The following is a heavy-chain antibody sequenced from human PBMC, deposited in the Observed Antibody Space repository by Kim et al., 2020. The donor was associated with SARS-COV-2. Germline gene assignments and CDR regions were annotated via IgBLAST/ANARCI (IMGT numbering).Heavy chain of an antibody. J-gene: IGHJ6*02. CDR1: GFTIRDSY. Sequence: GGSLRLSCAVSGFTIRDSYMTWIRQVPGKGLEWVSHIGRGGSDRDYTDSVKGRFTISTDNENSLYLEMNSLRVEDTGVYYCTRDPRLLDVCGQGTTVTVSS. V-gene: IGHV3-11*04. CDR2: IGRGGSDR. CDR3: TRDPRLLDV.